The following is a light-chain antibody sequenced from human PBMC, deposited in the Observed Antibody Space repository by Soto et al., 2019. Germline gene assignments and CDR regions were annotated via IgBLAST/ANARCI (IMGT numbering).Light chain of an antibody. CDR2: DVS. Sequence: QSVLTQPASVSGSPGQSITISCTGTSSDVGRYNYVSWHQQHPGKAPKLLIFDVSNRPSGVSDRFSGSKSGNTASLTISGLQAEDEADYYCSSYTTGTTWEFGGGTKLTVL. J-gene: IGLJ3*02. CDR3: SSYTTGTTWE. CDR1: SSDVGRYNY. V-gene: IGLV2-14*01.